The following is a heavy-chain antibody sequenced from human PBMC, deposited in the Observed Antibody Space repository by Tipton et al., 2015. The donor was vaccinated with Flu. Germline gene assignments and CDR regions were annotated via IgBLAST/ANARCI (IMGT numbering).Heavy chain of an antibody. D-gene: IGHD5-24*01. J-gene: IGHJ4*02. CDR1: GFTFDDYA. Sequence: SLRLSCAASGFTFDDYAMHWVRQAPGKGLGWVSGISWNSGSIGYADSVKGRFTISRDNAKNSLYLQMNSLRAEDTALYYCAKDGGEMASWGQGTLVTVSS. CDR2: ISWNSGSI. V-gene: IGHV3-9*01. CDR3: AKDGGEMAS.